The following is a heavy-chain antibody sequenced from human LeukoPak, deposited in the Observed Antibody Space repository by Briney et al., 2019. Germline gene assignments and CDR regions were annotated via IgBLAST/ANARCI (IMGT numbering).Heavy chain of an antibody. CDR1: GFTFSDYY. CDR2: ISSSGSTI. D-gene: IGHD3-3*01. Sequence: GGSLRLSCAASGFTFSDYYMSWIRQAPGKGLEWVSYISSSGSTIYYADSVKGRFTISGGNAKNSLYLQMNSLRAEDTAVYYCARAGGFWSGYRNFDYWGQGTLVTVSS. V-gene: IGHV3-11*01. CDR3: ARAGGFWSGYRNFDY. J-gene: IGHJ4*02.